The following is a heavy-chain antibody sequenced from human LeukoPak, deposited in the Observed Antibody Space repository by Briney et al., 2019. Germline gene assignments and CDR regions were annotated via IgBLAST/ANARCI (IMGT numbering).Heavy chain of an antibody. CDR1: GDSITSGAFY. V-gene: IGHV4-39*01. CDR2: VYYSGST. Sequence: SETLSLTCNVSGDSITSGAFYWAWIRPSPGKGLEWIGNVYYSGSTQDNPSLRGRVSISMDKTKNQFSLHLNSVSVTDTAIYYCARRDYAAWFDPWGQGTLVTVSS. J-gene: IGHJ5*02. D-gene: IGHD4/OR15-4a*01. CDR3: ARRDYAAWFDP.